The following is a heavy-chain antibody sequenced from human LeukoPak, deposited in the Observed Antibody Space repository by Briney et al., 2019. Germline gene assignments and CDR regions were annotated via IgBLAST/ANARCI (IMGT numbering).Heavy chain of an antibody. D-gene: IGHD1-1*01. CDR3: ARSDRASTPTGKDYYFDY. Sequence: ASVKVSCKASGGTFSSYAISWVRQAPGQGLEWMGRIMPILGIANYAQKFQGRVTITADKSTSTAYMELSSLRSEDTAVYYCARSDRASTPTGKDYYFDYWGQGTLVTVSS. CDR1: GGTFSSYA. CDR2: IMPILGIA. J-gene: IGHJ4*02. V-gene: IGHV1-69*04.